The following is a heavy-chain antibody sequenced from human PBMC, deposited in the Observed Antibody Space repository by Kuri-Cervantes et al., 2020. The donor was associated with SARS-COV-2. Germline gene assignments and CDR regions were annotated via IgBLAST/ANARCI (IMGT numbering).Heavy chain of an antibody. J-gene: IGHJ6*03. Sequence: GGSLRLSCAASGFTFSSFAMSWVRQAPGKGLEWVAVIWYDGRNTYYTGSVKGRFTISRDNSKNMLYLEVNSLRAEDTAVYYCARNHSMDVWGTGTAVTVSS. V-gene: IGHV3-33*08. CDR3: ARNHSMDV. CDR1: GFTFSSFA. CDR2: IWYDGRNT.